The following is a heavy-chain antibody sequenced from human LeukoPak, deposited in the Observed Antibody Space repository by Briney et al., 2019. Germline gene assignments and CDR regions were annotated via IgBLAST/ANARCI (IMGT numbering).Heavy chain of an antibody. D-gene: IGHD3-22*01. V-gene: IGHV3-23*01. Sequence: PGGTLRLSCAASGFTSSSYGMSWVRQAPGKGLEWVSAMSGSGVNTDYADSVKGRFTISRDNAKNSLYLQMNSLRAEDTAVYYCARDPKGYYDSSGYYYADYWGQGTLVTVSS. CDR1: GFTSSSYG. CDR3: ARDPKGYYDSSGYYYADY. CDR2: MSGSGVNT. J-gene: IGHJ4*02.